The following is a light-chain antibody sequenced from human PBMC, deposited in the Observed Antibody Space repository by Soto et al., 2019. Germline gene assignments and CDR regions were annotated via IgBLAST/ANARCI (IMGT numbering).Light chain of an antibody. J-gene: IGKJ3*01. CDR3: QHYNTYSGT. V-gene: IGKV1-5*03. Sequence: DIQMTQSPSTLSASVGDRVTITCRASQSINTWLAWYQQKPGKAPKLLIYRASTLASGVPSRFSGSGSRTELTLTISSRQPEDFSTYYCQHYNTYSGTFGPGTKVDI. CDR2: RAS. CDR1: QSINTW.